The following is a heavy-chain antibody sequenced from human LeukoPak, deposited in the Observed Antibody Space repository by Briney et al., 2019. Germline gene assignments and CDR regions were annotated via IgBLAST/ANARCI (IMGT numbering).Heavy chain of an antibody. V-gene: IGHV3-23*01. Sequence: GGSLRLSCAASGFTFSTYGMSWVRQAPGKGLDWVSAISGSGGRTNYADSVAGRFTISRDNSKNTLYLQMNSLRAEDTAVYYCAKEKKYYYDGSGYPGYDYWGQGTLVTVSS. CDR1: GFTFSTYG. J-gene: IGHJ4*02. D-gene: IGHD3-22*01. CDR3: AKEKKYYYDGSGYPGYDY. CDR2: ISGSGGRT.